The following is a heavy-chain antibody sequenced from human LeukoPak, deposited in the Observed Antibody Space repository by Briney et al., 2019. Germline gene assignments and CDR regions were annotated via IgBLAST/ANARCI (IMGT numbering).Heavy chain of an antibody. CDR2: ISGSGGST. J-gene: IGHJ4*02. V-gene: IGHV3-23*01. D-gene: IGHD2-15*01. CDR3: AKDREDIVVVVAATPPPYYFDY. Sequence: GGSLRLSCAASGFTFSSYAMSWVRQAPGKGLEWVSAISGSGGSTYYADSVKGRFTISRDNSKKTLYLQMNSLRAEDTAVYYCAKDREDIVVVVAATPPPYYFDYWGQGTLVTVSS. CDR1: GFTFSSYA.